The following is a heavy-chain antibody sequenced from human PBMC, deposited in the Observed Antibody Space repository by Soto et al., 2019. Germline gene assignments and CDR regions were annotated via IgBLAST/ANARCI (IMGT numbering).Heavy chain of an antibody. V-gene: IGHV6-1*01. CDR1: GDSVSSNTAA. CDR2: RYCRSKSYN. CDR3: ASVIPLDCVGYVYFAMDV. J-gene: IGHJ6*02. Sequence: SQTLSLPCAISGDSVSSNTAAWYWIRQSPSRGLEWLGRRYCRSKSYNDYPVSAKSRISMKSDTSKKKVSLQLISVTPEDTAVYYCASVIPLDCVGYVYFAMDVWGQGTAAPAP. D-gene: IGHD3-16*01.